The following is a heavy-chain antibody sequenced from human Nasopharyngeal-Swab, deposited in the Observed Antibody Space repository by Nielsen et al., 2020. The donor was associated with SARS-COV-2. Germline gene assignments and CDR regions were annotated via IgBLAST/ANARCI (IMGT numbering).Heavy chain of an antibody. D-gene: IGHD5-18*01. V-gene: IGHV4-34*01. CDR2: INHSGST. CDR1: GWSFSGYY. J-gene: IGHJ2*01. CDR3: ARAPYLYSYGWADYLYFDL. Sequence: SETLSLTCAVYGWSFSGYYWSWIRQPPGKGLEWIGEINHSGSTNYNASLKSRVTISVDTSKNQFSLKLSSVTAADTAVYYCARAPYLYSYGWADYLYFDLWGRGTLVTVSS.